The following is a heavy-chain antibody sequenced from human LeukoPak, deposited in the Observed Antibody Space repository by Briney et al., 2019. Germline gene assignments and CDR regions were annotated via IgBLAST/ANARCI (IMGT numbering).Heavy chain of an antibody. J-gene: IGHJ4*02. Sequence: SETLSLTCTDSGGSISSYYWSWIRQPPGKGLEWIGHIYTSGSINYNPSLKSRVTMSVDTSKNQFSLKLSSVTAADTAVYYCARGSDYYDSSGYYYDYFDYWGQGTLVTVSS. CDR2: IYTSGSI. V-gene: IGHV4-4*07. D-gene: IGHD3-22*01. CDR1: GGSISSYY. CDR3: ARGSDYYDSSGYYYDYFDY.